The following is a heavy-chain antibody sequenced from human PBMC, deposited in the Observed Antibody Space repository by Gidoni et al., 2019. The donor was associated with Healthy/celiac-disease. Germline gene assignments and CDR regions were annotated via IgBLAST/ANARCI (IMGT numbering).Heavy chain of an antibody. J-gene: IGHJ4*02. D-gene: IGHD3-22*01. CDR1: VGSISSGGYY. CDR2: IYYSGST. CDR3: ARGKWVYYDSSISGADY. Sequence: QVQLQESGTGLVKPSQTLSLTCTVSVGSISSGGYYWSWIRQHPGKGLDWIGYIYYSGSTYYNPSLKSRVTISVDTSKNQFSLKLSSVTAADTAVYYCARGKWVYYDSSISGADYWGQGTLVTVSS. V-gene: IGHV4-31*03.